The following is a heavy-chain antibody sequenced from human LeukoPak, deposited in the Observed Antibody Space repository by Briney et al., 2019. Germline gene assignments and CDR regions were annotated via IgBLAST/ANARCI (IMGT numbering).Heavy chain of an antibody. V-gene: IGHV4-39*01. D-gene: IGHD2-15*01. CDR1: GGSISSSSYH. CDR2: IYYSEST. Sequence: SETLSLTCTVSGGSISSSSYHWGWIRQPPGKGLEWIGSIYYSESTYYNPSLKSRVTISVDTSKNQFSLKLSSVTAADTAVYYCARGYCSGGSCFISAFDIWGQGTMVIVSS. J-gene: IGHJ3*02. CDR3: ARGYCSGGSCFISAFDI.